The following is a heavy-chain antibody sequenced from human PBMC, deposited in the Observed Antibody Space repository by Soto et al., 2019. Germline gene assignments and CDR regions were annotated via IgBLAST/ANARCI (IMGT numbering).Heavy chain of an antibody. V-gene: IGHV3-30-3*01. J-gene: IGHJ6*02. Sequence: GGSLRLSCAASGFTFITYTIHWVRQAPGKWLEWVAVISYDGSSRNYADSVKGRFTISRDSSKNTLYLQMNSLRAGDTAVYYCARYGETYGMDVWGQGXTVTVYS. D-gene: IGHD3-10*01. CDR3: ARYGETYGMDV. CDR1: GFTFITYT. CDR2: ISYDGSSR.